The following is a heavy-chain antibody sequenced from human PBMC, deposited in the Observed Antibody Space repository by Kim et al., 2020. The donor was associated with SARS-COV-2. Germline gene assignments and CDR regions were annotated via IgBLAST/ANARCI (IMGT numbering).Heavy chain of an antibody. D-gene: IGHD3-10*01. CDR2: IYSGGST. CDR3: ARSQNYGSGSYPDYYGMDV. J-gene: IGHJ6*02. CDR1: GFTVSSNY. V-gene: IGHV3-53*01. Sequence: GGSLRLSCAASGFTVSSNYMSWVRQAPGKGLEWVSVIYSGGSTYSADSVKGRFPISRDNSKNTLYLQMNSLRGEDTAVYYGARSQNYGSGSYPDYYGMDVWGQGTTVTVSS.